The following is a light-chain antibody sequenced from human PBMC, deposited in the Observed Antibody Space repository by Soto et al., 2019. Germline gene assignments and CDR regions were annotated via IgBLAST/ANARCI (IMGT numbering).Light chain of an antibody. CDR1: QSISSY. CDR3: QHYSTVWA. V-gene: IGKV1-39*01. CDR2: AAS. J-gene: IGKJ1*01. Sequence: DIQMTQSPSSLSASVGDRVTITCRASQSISSYLNWYQQKPGKAPKLLIYAASSLQSGVPSRFSGSGSRTEFTLTISCLQPDDFATYYCQHYSTVWAFGQGTKVDIK.